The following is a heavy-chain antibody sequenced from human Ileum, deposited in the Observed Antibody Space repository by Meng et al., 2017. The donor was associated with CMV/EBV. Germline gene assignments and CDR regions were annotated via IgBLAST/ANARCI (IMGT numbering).Heavy chain of an antibody. J-gene: IGHJ6*02. CDR3: ARGACSGGSCYFGYYYYYYGMDV. CDR1: GITFSTYW. Sequence: GESLKISCAASGITFSTYWMSWVRQAPGKGLEWVANIKPDGSEKFYVDSVKGRFTISRDNAKNSLYLQMNSLRAEDTAVYYCARGACSGGSCYFGYYYYYYGMDVWGQGTTVTVSS. D-gene: IGHD2-15*01. V-gene: IGHV3-7*01. CDR2: IKPDGSEK.